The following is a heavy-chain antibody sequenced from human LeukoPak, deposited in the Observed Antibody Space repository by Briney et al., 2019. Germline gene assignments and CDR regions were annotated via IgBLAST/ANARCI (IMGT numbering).Heavy chain of an antibody. V-gene: IGHV3-48*03. CDR1: GFTFSAYE. Sequence: GGSLRLSCAASGFTFSAYEMNWVCQAPGKGLESVSYISGSGTTKSYADSVKGRFTISRDNAKNLVFLQMNSLRVEDTAVYYCVRDGRGYCGSTSCRPFDYWGQGILVTVSS. CDR2: ISGSGTTK. J-gene: IGHJ4*02. D-gene: IGHD2-2*01. CDR3: VRDGRGYCGSTSCRPFDY.